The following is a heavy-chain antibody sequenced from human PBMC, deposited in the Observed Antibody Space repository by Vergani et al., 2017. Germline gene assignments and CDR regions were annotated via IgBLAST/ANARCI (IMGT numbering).Heavy chain of an antibody. J-gene: IGHJ6*02. Sequence: QVRLQESGPGLVKPSETLSLTCSVSGGSMSGYYWSWIRQPPGKELEWIGYMYHSGSTNYNPSLETRVTISGDTSKNQFSLKLSSVTAADTAVYYCARDLVTGGYSYGKYYYGMDVWGQGTTVTVSS. CDR2: MYHSGST. V-gene: IGHV4-59*12. CDR1: GGSMSGYY. D-gene: IGHD5-18*01. CDR3: ARDLVTGGYSYGKYYYGMDV.